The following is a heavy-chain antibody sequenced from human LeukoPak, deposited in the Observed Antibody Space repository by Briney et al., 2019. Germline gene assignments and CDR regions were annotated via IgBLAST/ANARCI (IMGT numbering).Heavy chain of an antibody. V-gene: IGHV3-30-3*01. D-gene: IGHD4-23*01. CDR3: ARGVVTPGSYFQH. J-gene: IGHJ1*01. CDR1: GFTFSSYG. CDR2: ISYDGSNK. Sequence: RGSLRLSCAASGFTFSSYGLHWVRQAPGKGLEWVAVISYDGSNKYYADSVKGRFTISRDNSKNTLYLQMDSLRAEDTAVYYCARGVVTPGSYFQHWGQGTLVTVSS.